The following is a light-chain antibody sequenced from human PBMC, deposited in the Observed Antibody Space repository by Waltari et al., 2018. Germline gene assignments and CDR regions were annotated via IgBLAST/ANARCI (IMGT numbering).Light chain of an antibody. CDR2: DVS. J-gene: IGLJ2*01. V-gene: IGLV2-14*03. Sequence: QSALTQPASVSGSPGQSITISCTGTSSDVGTYNYVSWYQQHPGKAPKPLIFDVSIPPSGVWNRFSGSKSGNTASLTIFGRQAEDEADYYCSSYMSSSTLELFGGGTSLTVL. CDR3: SSYMSSSTLEL. CDR1: SSDVGTYNY.